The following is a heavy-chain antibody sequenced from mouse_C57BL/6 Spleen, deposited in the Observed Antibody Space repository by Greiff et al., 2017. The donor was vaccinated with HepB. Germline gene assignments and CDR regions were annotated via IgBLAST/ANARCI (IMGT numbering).Heavy chain of an antibody. CDR3: ARLETGTYWYFDV. CDR2: ISNGGGST. J-gene: IGHJ1*03. V-gene: IGHV5-12*01. D-gene: IGHD4-1*01. Sequence: EVMLVESGGGLVQPGGSLKLSCAASGFTFSDYYMYWVRQTPEKRLEWVAYISNGGGSTYYPDTVKGRFTISRDNAKNTLYLQMSRLKSEDTAMYYCARLETGTYWYFDVWGTGTTVTVSS. CDR1: GFTFSDYY.